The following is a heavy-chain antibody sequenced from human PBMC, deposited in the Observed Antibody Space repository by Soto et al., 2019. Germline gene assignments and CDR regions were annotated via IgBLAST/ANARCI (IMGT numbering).Heavy chain of an antibody. CDR2: IYYSGST. J-gene: IGHJ4*02. CDR3: AGGSIMITFGGVIQPAKHKYYFDY. CDR1: GCSLHSYS. V-gene: IGHV4-59*08. Sequence: SDTLSLTSPVSGCSLHSYSSSWIRQPPGKVLEWIGYIYYSGSTNDNPSLKSRVTISVDTSKNQSSLKLSSVTAADTAVYYFAGGSIMITFGGVIQPAKHKYYFDYWGQGTLVT. D-gene: IGHD3-16*01.